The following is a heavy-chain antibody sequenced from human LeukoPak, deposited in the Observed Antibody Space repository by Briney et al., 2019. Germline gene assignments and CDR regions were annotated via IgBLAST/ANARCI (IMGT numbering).Heavy chain of an antibody. CDR3: ASERTDNRNAPGYYGMDV. CDR2: IYYSGST. J-gene: IGHJ6*02. CDR1: GGSISSGGYY. V-gene: IGHV4-31*03. D-gene: IGHD1-1*01. Sequence: NTSETLSLTCTVSGGSISSGGYYWSWIRQHPGKGLEWIGYIYYSGSTYYNPSLKSRVTISVDTSKNQFSLELSSVTAADTAVYYCASERTDNRNAPGYYGMDVWGQGTTVTVSS.